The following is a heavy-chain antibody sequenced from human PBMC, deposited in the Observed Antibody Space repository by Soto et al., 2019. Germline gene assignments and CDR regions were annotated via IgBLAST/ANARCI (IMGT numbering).Heavy chain of an antibody. J-gene: IGHJ5*02. D-gene: IGHD2-2*02. CDR1: GDSTSYFY. Sequence: SETLSLTCTVSGDSTSYFYWSWIRVAPGKGLEWIGSVYHSGSTNYNPSLKSRVTILRDSSKAQFSLKLNSATAADTAVYYCAIGYMDWFDPWGQGTLVTVSS. CDR3: AIGYMDWFDP. V-gene: IGHV4-59*08. CDR2: VYHSGST.